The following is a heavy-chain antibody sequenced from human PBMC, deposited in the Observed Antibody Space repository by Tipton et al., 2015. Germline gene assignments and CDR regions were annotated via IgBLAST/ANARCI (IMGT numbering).Heavy chain of an antibody. J-gene: IGHJ6*02. Sequence: LSLTCTVSGGSISSYYWSWIRQPPGKGLEWIGYIYYSGSTNYNPSLKSRVTISVDTSKNQFSLKLSSVTAADTAVYFCARDLEHGMDVWGQGTTVTVS. CDR1: GGSISSYY. CDR3: ARDLEHGMDV. D-gene: IGHD5-24*01. CDR2: IYYSGST. V-gene: IGHV4-59*01.